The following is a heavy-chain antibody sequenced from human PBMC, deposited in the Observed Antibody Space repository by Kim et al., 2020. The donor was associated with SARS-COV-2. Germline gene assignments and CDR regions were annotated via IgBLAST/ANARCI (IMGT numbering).Heavy chain of an antibody. D-gene: IGHD4-17*01. Sequence: GGSLRLSCAASGFTFSSYAMHWVRQAPGKGLEWVAVISYDGSNKYYADSVKGRFTISRDNSKNTLYLQMNSLRAEDTAVYYCARGPELTVTTLYLYYYYGMGVWGQGATVTVAS. V-gene: IGHV3-30*04. CDR2: ISYDGSNK. J-gene: IGHJ6*02. CDR1: GFTFSSYA. CDR3: ARGPELTVTTLYLYYYYGMGV.